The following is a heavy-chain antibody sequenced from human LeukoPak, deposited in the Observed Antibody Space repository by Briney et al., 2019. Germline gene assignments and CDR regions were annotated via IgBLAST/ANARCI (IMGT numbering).Heavy chain of an antibody. CDR3: AAAWLGYRWFDP. V-gene: IGHV4-59*01. CDR1: GASISTYY. CDR2: IYYRGST. D-gene: IGHD5-18*01. Sequence: SETLSLTCTVSGASISTYYWSWIRQPPGKGLEWIGYIYYRGSTNYNPSLKSRVTISVDTSKNQFSLKLSSMTAADTAVYYCAAAWLGYRWFDPWGQGTLVTVSS. J-gene: IGHJ5*02.